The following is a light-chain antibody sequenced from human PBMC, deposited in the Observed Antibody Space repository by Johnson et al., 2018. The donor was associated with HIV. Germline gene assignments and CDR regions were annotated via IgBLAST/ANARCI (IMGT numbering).Light chain of an antibody. Sequence: HSVLTQPPSVSAAPGQMVSISCSGSSSNIGKNYVSWYQQFPGTAPKLLIHENKKRPSGIPDRFSGSKSGTSATLDITGLQTGDEADYYCGTWDISLGAWVFGTGTKVTVL. CDR3: GTWDISLGAWV. CDR2: ENK. CDR1: SSNIGKNY. V-gene: IGLV1-51*02. J-gene: IGLJ1*01.